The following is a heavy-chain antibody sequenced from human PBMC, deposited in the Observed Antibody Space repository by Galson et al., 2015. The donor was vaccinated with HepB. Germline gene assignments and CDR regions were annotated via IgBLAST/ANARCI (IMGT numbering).Heavy chain of an antibody. D-gene: IGHD6-19*01. CDR1: GFTFSSYA. J-gene: IGHJ4*02. CDR2: ISYDGSNK. CDR3: AKAGGIAVAVAFDY. V-gene: IGHV3-30-3*01. Sequence: LRLSCAASGFTFSSYAMHWVRQAPGKGLEWVAVISYDGSNKYYADSVKGRFTISRDNSKNTLYLQMNSLRAEDTAVYYCAKAGGIAVAVAFDYWGQGTLVTVSS.